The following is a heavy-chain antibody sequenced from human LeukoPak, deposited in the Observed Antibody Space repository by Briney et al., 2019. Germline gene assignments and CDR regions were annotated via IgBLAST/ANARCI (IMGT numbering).Heavy chain of an antibody. V-gene: IGHV3-74*01. CDR3: ARGPGYYGSGSYYFDY. Sequence: PGGSLRLSCAASGFTFSSYWMHWVRQAPGKGLVWVSRINSDGSSTSYADSVKGRFTISRDNAKNTLYLQMNSLRADDTAVYYCARGPGYYGSGSYYFDYWGQGTLVTVSS. CDR2: INSDGSST. D-gene: IGHD3-10*01. J-gene: IGHJ4*02. CDR1: GFTFSSYW.